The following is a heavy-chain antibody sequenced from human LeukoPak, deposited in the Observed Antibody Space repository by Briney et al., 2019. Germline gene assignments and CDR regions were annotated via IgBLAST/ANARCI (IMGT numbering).Heavy chain of an antibody. V-gene: IGHV1-69*02. J-gene: IGHJ6*02. CDR3: ARGHQPPYYGMDV. Sequence: ASVKVSCKASGGTFSSYTISWVRQAPGQGLEWMGRIIPILGIANYAQKFQGRVTITADKSTSTAHMELSSLRSEDTAVFYCARGHQPPYYGMDVWGQGTTVTVSS. CDR2: IIPILGIA. CDR1: GGTFSSYT.